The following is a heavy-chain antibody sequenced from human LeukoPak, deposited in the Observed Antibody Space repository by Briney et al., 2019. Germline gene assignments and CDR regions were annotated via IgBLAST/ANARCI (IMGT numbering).Heavy chain of an antibody. CDR2: IYHSGST. J-gene: IGHJ4*02. V-gene: IGHV4-38-2*02. CDR3: ARASYSYDINGWVPFDY. CDR1: GCSISSGYY. Sequence: SETLSLTSTVSGCSISSGYYWGWIRQPPGKGLEWIGSIYHSGSTYYNPSLKSRVTISVDTSKNQFSLKLSSVTAADTAVYYCARASYSYDINGWVPFDYWGQGTLVTVSS. D-gene: IGHD3-22*01.